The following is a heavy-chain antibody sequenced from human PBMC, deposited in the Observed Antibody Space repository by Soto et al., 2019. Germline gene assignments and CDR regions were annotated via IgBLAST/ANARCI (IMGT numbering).Heavy chain of an antibody. V-gene: IGHV1-69*13. CDR3: AVTSVRRAYYYGSGSYYDY. J-gene: IGHJ4*02. CDR1: GGTFSSYA. Sequence: AAVRVCCKASGGTFSSYAISWVRQAPGQGLEWMGGIIPIFGTANYAQKFQGRVTITADESTSTAYMELSSLRSEDTAVYYCAVTSVRRAYYYGSGSYYDYWGQGTLVTVSS. D-gene: IGHD3-10*01. CDR2: IIPIFGTA.